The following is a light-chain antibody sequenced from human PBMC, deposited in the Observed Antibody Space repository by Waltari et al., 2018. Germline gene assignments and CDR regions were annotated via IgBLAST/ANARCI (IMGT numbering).Light chain of an antibody. CDR2: DTS. J-gene: IGKJ5*01. CDR1: QCVRNS. V-gene: IGKV3-11*01. Sequence: EIVLTQSPGTLSLSPGERVTLPCRASQCVRNSLSWYQQNPGQAPRLLIHDTSNRATGIPARFSGSGSGTDFTLTISSLEPEDFAVYYCQQRSNFGQGTRLDI. CDR3: QQRSN.